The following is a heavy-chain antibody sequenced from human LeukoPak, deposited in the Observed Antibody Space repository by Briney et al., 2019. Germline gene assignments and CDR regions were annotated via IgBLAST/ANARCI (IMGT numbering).Heavy chain of an antibody. CDR2: INPNSGGT. CDR3: AREHVSSGYYDRFQH. J-gene: IGHJ1*01. V-gene: IGHV1-2*02. Sequence: GASVKVSCKASGYTFTGYYMHWVRQAPGQGLEWMGWINPNSGGTNYAQKFQGRVTMTRDTSISTAYMELSRLRSDDTAVYYCAREHVSSGYYDRFQHWGQGTLVTVSS. CDR1: GYTFTGYY. D-gene: IGHD3-22*01.